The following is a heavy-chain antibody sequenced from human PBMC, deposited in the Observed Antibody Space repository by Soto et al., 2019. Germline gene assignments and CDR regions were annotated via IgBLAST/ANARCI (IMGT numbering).Heavy chain of an antibody. V-gene: IGHV3-30*18. CDR2: ISYEGSNK. Sequence: QVQLVESGGGVVQPGRSLRLSCAASGFTFSSYGMHWVRQAPGKGLEWVAVISYEGSNKYYADSVKGRFTIYRDNSKNTLYLQMNSLRAEDTAVYYCSKDPNGDSSGYSDYWGQGTLVTVSS. CDR1: GFTFSSYG. J-gene: IGHJ4*02. CDR3: SKDPNGDSSGYSDY. D-gene: IGHD3-22*01.